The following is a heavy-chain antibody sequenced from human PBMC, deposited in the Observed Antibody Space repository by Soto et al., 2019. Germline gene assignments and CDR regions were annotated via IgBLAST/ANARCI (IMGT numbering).Heavy chain of an antibody. CDR3: ARGRSRAIVVITLQGGRNWFDP. CDR2: INHSGST. CDR1: GGSFSGYY. D-gene: IGHD3-22*01. V-gene: IGHV4-34*01. Sequence: SETLSLTCAVYGGSFSGYYWSWIRQPPGKGLEWIGEINHSGSTNYNPSLKSRVTISVDTSKNQFSLKLGSVTAADTAVYYCARGRSRAIVVITLQGGRNWFDPWGQGTLVTVSS. J-gene: IGHJ5*02.